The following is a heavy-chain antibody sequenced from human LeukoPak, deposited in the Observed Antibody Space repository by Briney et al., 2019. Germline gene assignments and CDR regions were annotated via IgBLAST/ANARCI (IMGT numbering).Heavy chain of an antibody. Sequence: GGSLSLSCAASGFTFSSYWMHWVRQAPGKGLVWVSRINNDGSSPSYADSVKGRFTISRDNAKNTLYLQMNSLRAEDTAVYYCAENYYDSRGYFGYWGRGTLVTVSS. CDR1: GFTFSSYW. J-gene: IGHJ4*02. V-gene: IGHV3-74*01. CDR3: AENYYDSRGYFGY. CDR2: INNDGSSP. D-gene: IGHD3-22*01.